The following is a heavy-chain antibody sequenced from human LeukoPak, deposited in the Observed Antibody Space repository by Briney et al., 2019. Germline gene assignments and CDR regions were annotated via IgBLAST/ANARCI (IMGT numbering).Heavy chain of an antibody. CDR3: ASEGYSNYNFDY. J-gene: IGHJ4*02. Sequence: GGSLRLSCAASGFTFSSYEMNWVRQAPGKGLEWVSYISSSGSTIYYADSVKGRFTISRDNAKNTLYLQMNSLRAEDTAVYYCASEGYSNYNFDYWGQGTLVTVSS. CDR2: ISSSGSTI. D-gene: IGHD4-11*01. V-gene: IGHV3-48*03. CDR1: GFTFSSYE.